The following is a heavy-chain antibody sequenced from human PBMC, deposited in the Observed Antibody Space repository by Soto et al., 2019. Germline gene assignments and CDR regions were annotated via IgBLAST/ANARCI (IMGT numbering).Heavy chain of an antibody. J-gene: IGHJ3*02. V-gene: IGHV4-4*02. CDR1: GGSISSSNW. Sequence: SETLSLTCAVSGGSISSSNWWSWVRQPPGKGPEWIGEIYHSGSTNYNPSLKSRVTISVDKSKNQFSLKLSSVTAADTAVYYCARGGDCSSTSCYFYAFDIWGQGTMVTVSS. CDR3: ARGGDCSSTSCYFYAFDI. CDR2: IYHSGST. D-gene: IGHD2-2*01.